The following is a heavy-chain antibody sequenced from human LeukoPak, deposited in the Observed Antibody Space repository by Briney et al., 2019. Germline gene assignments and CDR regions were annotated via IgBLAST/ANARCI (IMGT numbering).Heavy chain of an antibody. J-gene: IGHJ4*02. V-gene: IGHV3-74*01. CDR1: GFTFSSYW. CDR3: ARRYYDSSGYLDY. D-gene: IGHD3-22*01. Sequence: GGSLRLSCAASGFTFSSYWMHWVRQAPGKGLVWVSRINTDGSSTSYADSVQGRFTISRDNSKNTLYLQMNSLRAEDTAVYYCARRYYDSSGYLDYWGQGTLVTVSS. CDR2: INTDGSST.